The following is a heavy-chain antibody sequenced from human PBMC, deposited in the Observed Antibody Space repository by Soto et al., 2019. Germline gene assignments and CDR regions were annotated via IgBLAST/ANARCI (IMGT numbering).Heavy chain of an antibody. J-gene: IGHJ5*02. CDR3: ARDSSSWTDNWFDP. D-gene: IGHD6-13*01. CDR1: GFTFSSYG. CDR2: IWYDGGNK. Sequence: GGSLRLSCAASGFTFSSYGMHWVRQAPGKGLEWVAVIWYDGGNKYYADSVKGRFTISRDNSKNTLYLQMNSLRAEDTAVYYCARDSSSWTDNWFDPWVQGTLVTVSS. V-gene: IGHV3-33*01.